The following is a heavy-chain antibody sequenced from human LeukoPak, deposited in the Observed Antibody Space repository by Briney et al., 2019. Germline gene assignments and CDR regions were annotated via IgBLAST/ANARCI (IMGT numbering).Heavy chain of an antibody. CDR3: ARDPRAVAGTKDAFDI. D-gene: IGHD6-19*01. CDR1: GGTFSSYA. J-gene: IGHJ3*02. CDR2: IIPIFGTA. Sequence: SVKVSCKASGGTFSSYAISWVRQAPGQGLEWMGGIIPIFGTANYAQKFQGRVTITTDESTSTAYMELSSLGSEDTAVYYCARDPRAVAGTKDAFDIWGQGTMVTVSS. V-gene: IGHV1-69*05.